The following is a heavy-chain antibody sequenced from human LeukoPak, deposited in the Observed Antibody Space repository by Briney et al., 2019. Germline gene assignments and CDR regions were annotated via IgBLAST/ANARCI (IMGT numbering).Heavy chain of an antibody. D-gene: IGHD3-3*01. J-gene: IGHJ4*02. V-gene: IGHV4-59*01. CDR3: ARASEGIGYFDT. CDR2: IYHNGRT. Sequence: SETLSLTCTVSGASFSNDYWRWVRQAPGKGLEWIGYIYHNGRTNYSPSLKSRIIMSIDTSQNQFSLKLTSVTAADTAVYYCARASEGIGYFDTWGRGSLVTVSS. CDR1: GASFSNDY.